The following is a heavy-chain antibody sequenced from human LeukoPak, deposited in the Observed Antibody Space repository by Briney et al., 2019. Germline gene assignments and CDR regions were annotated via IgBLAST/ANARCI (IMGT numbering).Heavy chain of an antibody. V-gene: IGHV3-53*01. J-gene: IGHJ4*02. CDR2: IYSGGST. D-gene: IGHD1-26*01. CDR3: ARKYAGSYGHFDY. CDR1: GFTVSSNY. Sequence: GGSLRLSCAASGFTVSSNYMSWVRQAPGKGLEWVSVIYSGGSTYYADSVKGRFTISRDNSMNTLYLQMNRLRAEDTAVYYCARKYAGSYGHFDYWGQGTLVTVSS.